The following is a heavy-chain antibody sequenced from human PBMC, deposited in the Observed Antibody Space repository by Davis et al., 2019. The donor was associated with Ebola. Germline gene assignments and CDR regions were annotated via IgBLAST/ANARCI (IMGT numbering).Heavy chain of an antibody. V-gene: IGHV3-30*03. J-gene: IGHJ4*02. Sequence: GESLKISCAAIAFNFGSYGMHWVRQAPGKGLEWVASMSYHESHTSYIDSVRGRFTISRDNSKNTLYLQMNSLSAEDTAIYYCARDRVPSAIRSCHSWGQGTLVTVSS. CDR1: AFNFGSYG. CDR3: ARDRVPSAIRSCHS. CDR2: MSYHESHT. D-gene: IGHD2-2*02.